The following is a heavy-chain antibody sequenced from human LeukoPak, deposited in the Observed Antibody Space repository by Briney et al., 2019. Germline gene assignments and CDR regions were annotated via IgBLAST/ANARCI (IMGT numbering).Heavy chain of an antibody. CDR3: ARDRYDILAGYYMYFDY. Sequence: GGSLRLSCAASGFSFSSYGMHWVRQAPGKGLEWVAVIWYDGSNKYYADSVKGRFTISRDSSKNTLFLQMNSLRAEDTAVYYCARDRYDILAGYYMYFDYWGQGSLVTVSS. CDR2: IWYDGSNK. V-gene: IGHV3-33*01. CDR1: GFSFSSYG. J-gene: IGHJ4*02. D-gene: IGHD3-9*01.